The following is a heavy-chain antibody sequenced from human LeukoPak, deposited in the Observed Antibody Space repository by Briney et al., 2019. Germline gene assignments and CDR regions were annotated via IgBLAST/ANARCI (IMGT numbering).Heavy chain of an antibody. V-gene: IGHV3-23*01. Sequence: GGSLRLSCAAASGFTFSPYSMTWVRQGPGRGLELVSTISGNGANTYYGDSVKGRFTISRDNSKTTLYLQMNSLRVDDTAVYYCAKGGVVNWFDPWGQGTLVTVSS. J-gene: IGHJ5*02. D-gene: IGHD3-22*01. CDR3: AKGGVVNWFDP. CDR1: GFTFSPYS. CDR2: ISGNGANT.